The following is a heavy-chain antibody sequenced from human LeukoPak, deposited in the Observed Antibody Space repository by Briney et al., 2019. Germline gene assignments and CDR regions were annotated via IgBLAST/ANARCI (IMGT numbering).Heavy chain of an antibody. V-gene: IGHV3-64D*06. CDR1: AFTFSNYW. CDR3: VKPTIEMATITSSSFDY. Sequence: PGGSLRLSCTASAFTFSNYWMSWVRQAPGKGLEYVSAISSNGGSTYYADSVKGRFTISRDNSKNTLYLQMSSLRAEDTAVYYCVKPTIEMATITSSSFDYWGQGTLVTVSS. D-gene: IGHD5-24*01. CDR2: ISSNGGST. J-gene: IGHJ4*02.